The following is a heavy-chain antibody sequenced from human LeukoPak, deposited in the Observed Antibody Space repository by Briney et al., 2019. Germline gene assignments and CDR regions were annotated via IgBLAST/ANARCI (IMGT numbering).Heavy chain of an antibody. J-gene: IGHJ4*02. CDR3: ARSIIGTRSKFDY. Sequence: SETLSLTCTVSGGSISTYYWSWIRQPPGKGLEWIGYIFYSGSTNYNPSLKSRVTISLDTSKNQFALKLSSVTAADTAVYYCARSIIGTRSKFDYWGQGTLVTVSS. V-gene: IGHV4-59*08. CDR2: IFYSGST. CDR1: GGSISTYY. D-gene: IGHD1/OR15-1a*01.